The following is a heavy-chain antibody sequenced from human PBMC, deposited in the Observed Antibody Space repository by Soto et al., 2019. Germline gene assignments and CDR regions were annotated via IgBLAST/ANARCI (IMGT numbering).Heavy chain of an antibody. V-gene: IGHV1-69*12. Sequence: QVQLVQSGAEVKKPGSSVKVSCKASGGTFSSYAISWVRQAPGQGLEWMGGIIPIFGTANYAQKFQGRVTITADESTSTAYMELSSLRSEDTAVYYCARDFIRSSGWYSTPPYYYYGMDVWGQGTTVTVSS. J-gene: IGHJ6*02. D-gene: IGHD6-19*01. CDR3: ARDFIRSSGWYSTPPYYYYGMDV. CDR2: IIPIFGTA. CDR1: GGTFSSYA.